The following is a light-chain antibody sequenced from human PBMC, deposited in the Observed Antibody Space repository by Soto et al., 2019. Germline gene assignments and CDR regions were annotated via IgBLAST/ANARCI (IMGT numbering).Light chain of an antibody. J-gene: IGKJ1*01. Sequence: EIVLTQSPGTLSLSPGERATLSCRASQSVASAYLAWYQHKPGQAPRLLIYGSSSRAVGVPDRISGSRSGTDFNLTISRPEPEDFAVYYCQQYANSRWTFGQGTKVE. CDR3: QQYANSRWT. CDR2: GSS. CDR1: QSVASAY. V-gene: IGKV3-20*01.